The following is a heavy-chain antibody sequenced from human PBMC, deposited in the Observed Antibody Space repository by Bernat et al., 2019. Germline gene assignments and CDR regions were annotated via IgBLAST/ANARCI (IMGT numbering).Heavy chain of an antibody. CDR1: GLGSVTIA. D-gene: IGHD6-19*01. Sequence: EVQLVESGEGLSNPGGSLGLPVSASGLGSVTIAIPWVPRPPGKGLEYVSAITDNGGNTYYAGSVAGRFTISRDNSKNTLNLQMSSLRVEDTAVYYCVMSSSGWYGDWGQGTLVTVSS. CDR3: VMSSSGWYGD. J-gene: IGHJ4*02. CDR2: ITDNGGNT. V-gene: IGHV3-64D*06.